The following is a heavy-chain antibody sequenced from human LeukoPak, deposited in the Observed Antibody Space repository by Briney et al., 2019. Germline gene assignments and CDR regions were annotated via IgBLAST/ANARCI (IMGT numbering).Heavy chain of an antibody. D-gene: IGHD2/OR15-2a*01. CDR2: IYFSET. CDR3: ASPSKLALSRGAFDI. J-gene: IGHJ3*02. CDR1: GASFSDTTYY. Sequence: SETLFLTCTVSGASFSDTTYYWAWFRQPPGKGLEWIASIYFSETKYNPSLKSRITISGDTSKNQFSLKLTSVTATDTAVYYCASPSKLALSRGAFDIWGQGTMVSVSA. V-gene: IGHV4-39*01.